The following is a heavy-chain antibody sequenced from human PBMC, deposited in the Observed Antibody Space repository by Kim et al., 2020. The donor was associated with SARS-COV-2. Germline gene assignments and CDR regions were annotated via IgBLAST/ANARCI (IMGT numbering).Heavy chain of an antibody. D-gene: IGHD2-15*01. Sequence: GGSLRLSRAASGFIFSNYWMAWVRQAPGKGLEWVANIKQDGSVKYYVDSVKGRFTISRDNAKNSVILQMNSLRAEDTALYYCARDVVGALDYWGQGTLVTVSS. CDR3: ARDVVGALDY. V-gene: IGHV3-7*03. CDR2: IKQDGSVK. J-gene: IGHJ4*02. CDR1: GFIFSNYW.